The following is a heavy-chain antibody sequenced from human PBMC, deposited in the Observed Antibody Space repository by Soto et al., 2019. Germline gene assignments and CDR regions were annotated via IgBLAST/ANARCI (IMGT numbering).Heavy chain of an antibody. D-gene: IGHD3-10*01. CDR3: FFEVLWFGDPFDP. V-gene: IGHV3-15*01. CDR2: IKSKTDGGTT. Sequence: EVQLVESGGGLVKPGGSLRLSCAASGFTFSNAWMSWVRQAPGKGLEWVGRIKSKTDGGTTDYAAPVKGRFTISRDDSKNTLYLQMNSLKTEDTAVYYCFFEVLWFGDPFDPWGQGTLVTVSS. J-gene: IGHJ5*02. CDR1: GFTFSNAW.